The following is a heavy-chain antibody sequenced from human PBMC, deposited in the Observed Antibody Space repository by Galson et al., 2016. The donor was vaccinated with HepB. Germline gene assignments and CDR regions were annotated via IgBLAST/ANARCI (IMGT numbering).Heavy chain of an antibody. CDR2: IYYRGTT. CDR1: VASISSGGYF. J-gene: IGHJ5*02. D-gene: IGHD3-10*01. Sequence: SLTCSVSVASISSGGYFWSWLRHFPGKGLEWMGHIYYRGTTSYNSSLKSRLTIRIDTSKNQFSLTLASVTAADTAVYYCARDHGYYGSGDQNWFAPWGRGILVTVSS. V-gene: IGHV4-31*03. CDR3: ARDHGYYGSGDQNWFAP.